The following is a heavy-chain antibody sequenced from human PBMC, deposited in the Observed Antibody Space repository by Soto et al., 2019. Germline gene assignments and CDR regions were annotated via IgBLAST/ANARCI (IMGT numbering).Heavy chain of an antibody. Sequence: QVQLVESGGGVVQPGRSLRLSCAASGFTFSSYAMHGVRQVPGKGLEWVAVISYDGSNKYYADSVKGRFTISRDNSKNTLYLQMNSLRAEDTAVYYCARPLWRDDYNWGYFDLWGRGTLVTVSS. CDR2: ISYDGSNK. V-gene: IGHV3-30-3*01. CDR1: GFTFSSYA. CDR3: ARPLWRDDYNWGYFDL. D-gene: IGHD4-4*01. J-gene: IGHJ2*01.